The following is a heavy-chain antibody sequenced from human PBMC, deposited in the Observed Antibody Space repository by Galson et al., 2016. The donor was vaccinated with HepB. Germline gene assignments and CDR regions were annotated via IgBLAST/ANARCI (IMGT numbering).Heavy chain of an antibody. D-gene: IGHD4-17*01. CDR2: ISHAGSKT. J-gene: IGHJ6*02. Sequence: SLRLSCAGSGFNFSTYGMYWGRQAPGKGLEWVALISHAGSKTFYAASVKGRFTISRDNSKNTVYLQMNSLRAEDTAVYYCANRDGDHYYAMDVWGQGTTVTVS. V-gene: IGHV3-30*18. CDR1: GFNFSTYG. CDR3: ANRDGDHYYAMDV.